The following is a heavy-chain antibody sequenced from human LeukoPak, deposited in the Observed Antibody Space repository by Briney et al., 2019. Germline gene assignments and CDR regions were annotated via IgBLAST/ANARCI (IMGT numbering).Heavy chain of an antibody. CDR2: FIPVLGTA. V-gene: IGHV1-69*10. CDR3: AGIPVFGVVLHQEPV. CDR1: GGTFSDYA. D-gene: IGHD3-3*01. J-gene: IGHJ6*04. Sequence: ASVKVSCKASGGTFSDYALNWVRQAPGQGLGWMGVFIPVLGTANSTQNFQDRVSITADISTNTVYMELSSLRSDDTAVYFCAGIPVFGVVLHQEPVWGKGTTVTVSS.